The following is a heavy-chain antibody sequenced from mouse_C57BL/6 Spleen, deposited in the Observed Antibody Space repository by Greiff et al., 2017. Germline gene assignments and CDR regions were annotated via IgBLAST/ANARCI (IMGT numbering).Heavy chain of an antibody. V-gene: IGHV1-54*01. CDR1: GYAFTNYL. J-gene: IGHJ3*01. CDR3: ARSYYSNDVGFAY. D-gene: IGHD2-5*01. Sequence: QVQLQESGAELVRPGTSVKVSCKASGYAFTNYLIEWVKQRPGQGLEWIGVINPGSGGTNYNEKFKGKATLTADKSSSTAYMQLSSLTSEDSAVYFCARSYYSNDVGFAYWGQGTLVTVSA. CDR2: INPGSGGT.